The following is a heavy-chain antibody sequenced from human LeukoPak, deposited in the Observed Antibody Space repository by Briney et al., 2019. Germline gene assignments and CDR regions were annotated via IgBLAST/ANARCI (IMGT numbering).Heavy chain of an antibody. CDR2: LSSDNYTI. CDR1: GITFSSYS. Sequence: PGGSLRLSCVASGITFSSYSMNWVRQAPGKGLEWISYLSSDNYTIYYADSVKGRFIISRDNAKDSLYLQMNSLRAEDTAVYYCARVATDGGGFDPWGQGTLVTVSS. D-gene: IGHD3-16*01. J-gene: IGHJ5*02. CDR3: ARVATDGGGFDP. V-gene: IGHV3-48*01.